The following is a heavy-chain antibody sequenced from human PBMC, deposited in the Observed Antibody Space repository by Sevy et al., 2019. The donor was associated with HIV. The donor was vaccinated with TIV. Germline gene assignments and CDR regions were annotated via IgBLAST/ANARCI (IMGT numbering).Heavy chain of an antibody. D-gene: IGHD3-22*01. J-gene: IGHJ4*02. Sequence: ASVKVSCKASGYTFTGYYMHWVRQAPGQGLEWMGWINPNSGGTNYGEKFQGRVTMTRDTSISTAYMELSRLRSDDTAVYYCARAGTYYYDSSGYYWDYWGQGTLVTVSS. CDR2: INPNSGGT. CDR3: ARAGTYYYDSSGYYWDY. CDR1: GYTFTGYY. V-gene: IGHV1-2*02.